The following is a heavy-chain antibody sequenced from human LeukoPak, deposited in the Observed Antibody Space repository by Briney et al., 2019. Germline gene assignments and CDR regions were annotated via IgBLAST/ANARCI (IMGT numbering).Heavy chain of an antibody. CDR1: GASISNSRDY. V-gene: IGHV4-39*01. D-gene: IGHD6-19*01. Sequence: PSETLSLTCTVSGASISNSRDYWGWIRQPPGKGLEWIGSIFFSGSTYYNPSLQSRAAISVDSSKNQFSLKLSSVTAADTAFYYCARHVEIAVAGPIEYWGQGTLVPVSS. J-gene: IGHJ4*02. CDR3: ARHVEIAVAGPIEY. CDR2: IFFSGST.